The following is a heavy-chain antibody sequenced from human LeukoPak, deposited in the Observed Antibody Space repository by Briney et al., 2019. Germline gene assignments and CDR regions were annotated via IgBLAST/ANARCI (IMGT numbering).Heavy chain of an antibody. V-gene: IGHV1-2*02. CDR2: MNPKSGDS. J-gene: IGHJ4*02. CDR1: TYTFSDYY. Sequence: ASVKVSCKASTYTFSDYYVHWVRQAPGQGLEWMGWMNPKSGDSNYAQQFQGRVTMTRDTSISTAFMELSGLTSDDTATYFCAKLNVFLQFGEYYYFESWGQGTLVAVSS. D-gene: IGHD3-10*01. CDR3: AKLNVFLQFGEYYYFES.